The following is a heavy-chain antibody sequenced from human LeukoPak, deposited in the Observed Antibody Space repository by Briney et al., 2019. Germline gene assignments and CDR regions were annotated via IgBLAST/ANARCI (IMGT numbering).Heavy chain of an antibody. CDR1: GFTFSNYA. V-gene: IGHV3-23*01. J-gene: IGHJ4*02. CDR2: ISGGGANT. Sequence: GGSLRLSCAASGFTFSNYAMGWVRQAPGKGLEWVSGISGGGANTYYADSVKGRFTISRDNSKNTLYLQMNSLRAEDTADYYCAKVTTYYYRSRTYSGYDYWGQGTLVTVSS. CDR3: AKVTTYYYRSRTYSGYDY. D-gene: IGHD3-10*01.